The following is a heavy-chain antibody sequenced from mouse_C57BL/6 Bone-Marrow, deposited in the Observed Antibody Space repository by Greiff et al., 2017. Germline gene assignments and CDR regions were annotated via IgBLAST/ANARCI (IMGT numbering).Heavy chain of an antibody. V-gene: IGHV1-81*01. CDR2: IYPRSGNT. Sequence: LQESGAELARPGASVKLSCKASGYTFTSYGISWVKQRTGQGLEWIGEIYPRSGNTYYNEKFKGKATLTADKSSSTAYMELRSLTSEDSAVYFCARGPYYGRSDALFAYWGQGTLVTVSA. J-gene: IGHJ3*01. CDR3: ARGPYYGRSDALFAY. CDR1: GYTFTSYG. D-gene: IGHD1-1*01.